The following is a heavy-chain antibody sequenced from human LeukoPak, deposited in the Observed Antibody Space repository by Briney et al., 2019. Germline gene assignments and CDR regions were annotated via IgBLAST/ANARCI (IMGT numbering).Heavy chain of an antibody. D-gene: IGHD6-13*01. V-gene: IGHV3-7*03. J-gene: IGHJ4*02. CDR3: ARDSYSSRWYSRGGFDY. Sequence: GGSLRLSCAASGFTLSSYCMSWVRQAPGKGLEWVSNIKQDGSQKYYVDSVKGRFTLSREPAQNSLYMQMNSLRAADTAVYSCARDSYSSRWYSRGGFDYRGQGKLVTVSS. CDR2: IKQDGSQK. CDR1: GFTLSSYC.